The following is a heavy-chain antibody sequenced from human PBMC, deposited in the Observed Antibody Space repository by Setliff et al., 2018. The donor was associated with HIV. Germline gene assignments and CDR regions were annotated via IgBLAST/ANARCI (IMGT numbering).Heavy chain of an antibody. Sequence: RLRRTLSLTCTVSGGPIRSPNWWSWVRQPPGKGLEWIGEIFHGGNTNYSPSLESRVTLSVDKSKNQFSLRLSSVTAADTAVYYCATLAAAGESYDYWGQGSLVTVSS. CDR3: ATLAAAGESYDY. CDR2: IFHGGNT. D-gene: IGHD6-13*01. J-gene: IGHJ4*02. CDR1: GGPIRSPNW. V-gene: IGHV4-4*02.